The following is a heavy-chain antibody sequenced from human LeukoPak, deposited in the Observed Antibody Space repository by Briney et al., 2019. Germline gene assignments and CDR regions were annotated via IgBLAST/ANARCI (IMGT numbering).Heavy chain of an antibody. V-gene: IGHV1-69*04. D-gene: IGHD4-23*01. CDR2: IIPILGIA. CDR3: AREEPVGRWDY. Sequence: SVKVSCXASGGTFSSYTISWVRQAPGQGLEWMGRIIPILGIANYAQKFQGRVTITADKSTSTAYMELSSLRSEDTAVYYCAREEPVGRWDYWGQGTLVTVSS. J-gene: IGHJ4*02. CDR1: GGTFSSYT.